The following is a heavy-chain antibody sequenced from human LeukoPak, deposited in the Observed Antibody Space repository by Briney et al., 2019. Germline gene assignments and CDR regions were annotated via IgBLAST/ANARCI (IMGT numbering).Heavy chain of an antibody. CDR1: GFTFSSYG. V-gene: IGHV3-23*01. J-gene: IGHJ4*02. D-gene: IGHD2-21*01. CDR3: ARDRDWYTFDY. CDR2: IGGRDGST. Sequence: GGSLRLSCAASGFTFSSYGMSWVRQAPGKGLKWVSAIGGRDGSTYYADSVKGRFTISRDNSKNTLYVQMNSLRAEDTAVYYCARDRDWYTFDYWGQGALVTVSS.